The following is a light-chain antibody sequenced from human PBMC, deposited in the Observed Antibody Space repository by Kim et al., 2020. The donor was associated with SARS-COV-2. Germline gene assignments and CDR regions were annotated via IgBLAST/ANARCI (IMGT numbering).Light chain of an antibody. CDR1: QSISIY. Sequence: LSPGARATPACMASQSISIYLAWYQQKPGQAPRLLIYDASNRATGIPAKFSGSGAGTDFTLTISSLEPEDFAVYYCQHRANWPLTFGGGTKVDIK. CDR3: QHRANWPLT. V-gene: IGKV3-11*01. CDR2: DAS. J-gene: IGKJ4*01.